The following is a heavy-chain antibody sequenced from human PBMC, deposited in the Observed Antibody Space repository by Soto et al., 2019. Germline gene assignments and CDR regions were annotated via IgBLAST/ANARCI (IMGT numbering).Heavy chain of an antibody. Sequence: ASVKVSCKVSGYTLTELSMHWVRQAPGKGLEWMGGFDPEDGETIYAQKFQGRVTMTEDTSTDTAYMELSSLRSEDTAVYYCATASRSSCGGDCALQTDPSNHAFDIWGQGTMVTVSS. D-gene: IGHD2-21*02. J-gene: IGHJ3*02. V-gene: IGHV1-24*01. CDR1: GYTLTELS. CDR3: ATASRSSCGGDCALQTDPSNHAFDI. CDR2: FDPEDGET.